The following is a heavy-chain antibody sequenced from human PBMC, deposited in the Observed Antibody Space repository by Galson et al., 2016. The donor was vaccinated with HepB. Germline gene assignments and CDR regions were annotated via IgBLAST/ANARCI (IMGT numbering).Heavy chain of an antibody. CDR3: ARAVESGWYTL. V-gene: IGHV1-69*13. D-gene: IGHD6-19*01. Sequence: SVKVSCRASGGTFTTYPISWVRQAPGQGLEWMGGIIPLFGTSNYAQKFQGRVTITADASTSTAYMELSSLRSDDSAVYYCARAVESGWYTLWGQGTLVTVSS. J-gene: IGHJ4*02. CDR2: IIPLFGTS. CDR1: GGTFTTYP.